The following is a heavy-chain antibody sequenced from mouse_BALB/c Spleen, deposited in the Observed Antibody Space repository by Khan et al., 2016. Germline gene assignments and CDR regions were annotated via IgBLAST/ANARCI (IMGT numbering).Heavy chain of an antibody. CDR2: ISYSGST. Sequence: QLEESGPGLVKPSQSLSLTCTVTGYSITSDYAWNWIRQFPGNKLEWMGYISYSGSTSYNPSLKSRISITRDTSKNQFFLQLNSVTTEDTATXYCARSMITTGFAYWGQGTLVTVSA. V-gene: IGHV3-2*02. CDR1: GYSITSDYA. D-gene: IGHD2-4*01. J-gene: IGHJ3*01. CDR3: ARSMITTGFAY.